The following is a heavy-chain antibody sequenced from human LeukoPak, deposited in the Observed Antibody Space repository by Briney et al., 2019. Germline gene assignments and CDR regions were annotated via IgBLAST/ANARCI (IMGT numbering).Heavy chain of an antibody. CDR1: GDSISSTSYS. CDR3: ARAESRGRRYFQH. J-gene: IGHJ1*01. V-gene: IGHV4-39*07. Sequence: SGTLSLTCTVSGDSISSTSYSWGWIRQPPGKGLEWIGTIYYSGSPYYNPSLKSRVTISVDTSKNQFSLRLTSVTAADTAVYYCARAESRGRRYFQHWGQGTLVTVSS. D-gene: IGHD3-10*01. CDR2: IYYSGSP.